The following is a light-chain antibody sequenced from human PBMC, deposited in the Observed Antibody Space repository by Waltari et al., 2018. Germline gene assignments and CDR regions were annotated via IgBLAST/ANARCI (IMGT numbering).Light chain of an antibody. Sequence: EIVLTQSPDFQSVAPKEKVTITCRASQSIGSRLHWYQQKPDQSPKPLIKYASQSIPGVPSRFSGGGSGTDFTLTINSLEAEDVAVYYCHQIASLPRTFGPGTKGEIK. CDR3: HQIASLPRT. CDR2: YAS. CDR1: QSIGSR. J-gene: IGKJ1*01. V-gene: IGKV6D-21*02.